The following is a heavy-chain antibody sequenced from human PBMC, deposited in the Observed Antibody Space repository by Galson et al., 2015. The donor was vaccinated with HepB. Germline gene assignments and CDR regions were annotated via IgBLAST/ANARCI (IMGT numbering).Heavy chain of an antibody. CDR3: AKDLMVRGVPEYYNYYYMDV. Sequence: SLRLSCAASGFTFSTYGMHWVRQAPGKGLEWAAAISYDGRNKYYADSVRGRFTISRDNSKNTLYLQISSLRTEDTAVYYCAKDLMVRGVPEYYNYYYMDVWGRGTTVIVSS. CDR1: GFTFSTYG. V-gene: IGHV3-30*18. CDR2: ISYDGRNK. J-gene: IGHJ6*03. D-gene: IGHD3-10*01.